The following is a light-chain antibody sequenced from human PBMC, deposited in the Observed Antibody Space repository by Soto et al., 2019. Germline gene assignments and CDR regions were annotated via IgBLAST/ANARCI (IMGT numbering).Light chain of an antibody. J-gene: IGKJ3*01. CDR3: QHYGRSPGLFT. CDR2: DAS. CDR1: QSVSNTY. V-gene: IGKV3-20*01. Sequence: EIVLTQSPGTLSLSPGERATLSCRASQSVSNTYLAWYQQKPGQAPRLLIYDASSRCTGIPDRFSGSGSGTDFTLTISRLEPEDFAVCYCQHYGRSPGLFTFGPGTKVDIK.